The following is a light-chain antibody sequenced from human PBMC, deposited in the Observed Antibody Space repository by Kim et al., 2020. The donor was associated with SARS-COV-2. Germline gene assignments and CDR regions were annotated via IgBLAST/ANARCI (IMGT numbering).Light chain of an antibody. CDR3: QQRSNWPIT. Sequence: SLSPGERAPLSCRASQSVGTQLAWYQQRPGQAPRLLLHDASNRATGIPARFSGSGSGTDFTLSISSLEPEDVAVYYCQQRSNWPITFGQGTRLEIK. J-gene: IGKJ5*01. CDR1: QSVGTQ. V-gene: IGKV3-11*01. CDR2: DAS.